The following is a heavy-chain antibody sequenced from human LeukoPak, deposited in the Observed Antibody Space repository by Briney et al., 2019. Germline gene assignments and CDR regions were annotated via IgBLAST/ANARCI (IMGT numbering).Heavy chain of an antibody. CDR1: GFTFSNYA. CDR2: ISGSGGST. Sequence: TGESLKISCAASGFTFSNYAMSWVRQAPGKGLEWVSHISGSGGSTYYADSVKGRFSISRDNSKNTLYLQINSPRAEDTAIYYCAKDRSGWYGELDYWGQGLLVTVSS. CDR3: AKDRSGWYGELDY. V-gene: IGHV3-23*01. J-gene: IGHJ4*02. D-gene: IGHD6-19*01.